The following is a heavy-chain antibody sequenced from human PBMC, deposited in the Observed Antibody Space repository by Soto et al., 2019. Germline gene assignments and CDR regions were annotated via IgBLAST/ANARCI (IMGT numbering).Heavy chain of an antibody. Sequence: SETLSLTCTVSGGSISGYYWSWIRQSPGKGLEWIGYIHYSGSTNYNPSLKSRVTISVDTSKNQLSLKLSSVTAADTAVYYCARRYGGNFDYWGQGTLVTVSS. V-gene: IGHV4-59*01. J-gene: IGHJ4*02. D-gene: IGHD3-16*01. CDR1: GGSISGYY. CDR2: IHYSGST. CDR3: ARRYGGNFDY.